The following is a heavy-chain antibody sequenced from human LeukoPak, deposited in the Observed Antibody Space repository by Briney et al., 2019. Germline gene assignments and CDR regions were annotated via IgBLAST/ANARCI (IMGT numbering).Heavy chain of an antibody. CDR2: ISSSSSYI. V-gene: IGHV3-21*01. CDR1: RFTFSSYS. CDR3: ARDRSQGGGFDFWSGSAVFDY. J-gene: IGHJ4*02. D-gene: IGHD3-3*01. Sequence: GGSLRLSCAASRFTFSSYSMNWVRQAPGKGLEWVSSISSSSSYIYYADSVKGRFTISRDNARHSLYLQMNSEITEHTAMYYCARDRSQGGGFDFWSGSAVFDYWGQGTLVTVSS.